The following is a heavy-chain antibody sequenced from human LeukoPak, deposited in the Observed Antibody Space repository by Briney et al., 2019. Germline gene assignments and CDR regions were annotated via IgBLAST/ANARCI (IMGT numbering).Heavy chain of an antibody. CDR2: ISGSGGST. D-gene: IGHD2-21*02. CDR3: AKDLTFYDPLVVTWFDP. J-gene: IGHJ5*02. CDR1: GFPFSSYA. Sequence: PGGSLRLSCAASGFPFSSYAMSWVRQAPGKGLEWVSAISGSGGSTYYADSVKGRFTISRDNSKNTLYLQMNSLRAEDTAVYYCAKDLTFYDPLVVTWFDPWGQGTLVTVSS. V-gene: IGHV3-23*01.